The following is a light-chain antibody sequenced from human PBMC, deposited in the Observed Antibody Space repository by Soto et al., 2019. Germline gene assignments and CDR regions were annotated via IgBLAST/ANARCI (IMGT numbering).Light chain of an antibody. CDR2: NSN. CDR1: SSNIGSNT. J-gene: IGLJ2*01. Sequence: QSVLTQPSSASGTPGQRVTISCSGSSSNIGSNTVIWYQQFPGTAAKLLIYNSNQRPSGVPDRFSGSKSGTPASLAISGRQSEDEADYFCAAWDDSLTGRLFGGGTKLTVL. CDR3: AAWDDSLTGRL. V-gene: IGLV1-44*01.